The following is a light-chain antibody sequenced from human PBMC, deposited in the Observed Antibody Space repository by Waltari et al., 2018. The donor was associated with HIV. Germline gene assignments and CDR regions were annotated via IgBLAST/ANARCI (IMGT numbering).Light chain of an antibody. CDR1: QSISTW. Sequence: DIVMPQSLSTLSASVWEVVTITCRSSQSISTWLACYQQQPGRAPKLLIYKTSSLHSGFPSRFSGKGSGTEFSLTISSLQPDNFTTYYCQQYHTYSLTFGQGTRLEMK. V-gene: IGKV1-5*03. CDR2: KTS. CDR3: QQYHTYSLT. J-gene: IGKJ5*01.